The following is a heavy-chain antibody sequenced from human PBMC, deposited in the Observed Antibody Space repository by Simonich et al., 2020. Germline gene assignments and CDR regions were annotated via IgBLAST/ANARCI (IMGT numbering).Heavy chain of an antibody. CDR3: AGGVYGSSTSCSTYYYYGMDV. D-gene: IGHD2-2*01. CDR2: ISSSSSYI. Sequence: EVQLVESGGGLVKPGGSLSLSCAASGFTFSSYSMNWVRQAPGKGLVWVSSISSSSSYIYYADSVKGRFTNSRDNAKNSVYLQMNSLRAEDTAVYYCAGGVYGSSTSCSTYYYYGMDVWGQGTTVTVSS. V-gene: IGHV3-21*01. J-gene: IGHJ6*02. CDR1: GFTFSSYS.